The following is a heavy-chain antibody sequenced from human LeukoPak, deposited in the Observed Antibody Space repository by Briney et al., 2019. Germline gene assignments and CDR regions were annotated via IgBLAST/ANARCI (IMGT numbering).Heavy chain of an antibody. Sequence: ASVKVSCKAFGYTFTSYDINWVRQATGQGLEWMGWMNPNSGNTGYAQKFQGRVTMTRNTSISTAYMELSSLRSEDTAVYYCARGERITIFGVVIMGAFDIWGQGTMVTVSS. J-gene: IGHJ3*02. V-gene: IGHV1-8*01. CDR1: GYTFTSYD. CDR3: ARGERITIFGVVIMGAFDI. CDR2: MNPNSGNT. D-gene: IGHD3-3*01.